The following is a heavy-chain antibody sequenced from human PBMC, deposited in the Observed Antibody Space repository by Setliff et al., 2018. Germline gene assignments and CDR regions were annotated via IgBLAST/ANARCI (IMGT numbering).Heavy chain of an antibody. CDR3: ARASRFATIVWKGDYYMDV. J-gene: IGHJ6*03. CDR2: INTNTGNP. CDR1: AYSFSGYY. D-gene: IGHD3-16*02. Sequence: ASVKVSCKTSAYSFSGYYIHWVRQAPGQGLEWMGWINTNTGNPSYAQGFTGRFVFSLDTSVSTAYLQISSLKPEDTAMYYCARASRFATIVWKGDYYMDVWGKGTTVTVSS. V-gene: IGHV7-4-1*02.